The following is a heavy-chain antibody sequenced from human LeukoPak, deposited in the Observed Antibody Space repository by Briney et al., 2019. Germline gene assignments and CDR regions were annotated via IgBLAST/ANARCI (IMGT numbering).Heavy chain of an antibody. V-gene: IGHV4-31*03. CDR2: IYYSGST. CDR3: ARVQDSPRPAKNPAENYWYFDL. Sequence: SETLSLTCTVSGGSISSGGYYWSWIRQHPGTGLEWIGYIYYSGSTYYNPSLKSRVTISVDTSKNQFSLKLSSVTAADTAVYYCARVQDSPRPAKNPAENYWYFDLWGRGTLVTVSS. J-gene: IGHJ2*01. D-gene: IGHD2-15*01. CDR1: GGSISSGGYY.